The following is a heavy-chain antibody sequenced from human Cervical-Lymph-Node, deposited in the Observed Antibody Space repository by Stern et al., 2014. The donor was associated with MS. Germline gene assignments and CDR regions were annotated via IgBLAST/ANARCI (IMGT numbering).Heavy chain of an antibody. CDR3: ARAGAEVTTHLAG. V-gene: IGHV1-18*01. Sequence: VQLVQSGSEVKQDGASVKVSCKTSGYTFNIYGITWVRQAPGQGLEWMGWISASNGNTHYARKFQGRVTLTTDTSTSTAYMELRSLRSDDTAVYYCARAGAEVTTHLAGWGQGTLVTVSS. CDR2: ISASNGNT. D-gene: IGHD1-14*01. CDR1: GYTFNIYG. J-gene: IGHJ4*02.